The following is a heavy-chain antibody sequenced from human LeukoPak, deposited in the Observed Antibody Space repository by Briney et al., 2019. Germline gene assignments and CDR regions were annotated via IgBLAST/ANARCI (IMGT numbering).Heavy chain of an antibody. J-gene: IGHJ6*03. CDR1: GGSIRSNSHY. CDR2: IYFSGNT. Sequence: PSETLSLTCTVSGGSIRSNSHYWGWIRQPPGKGLEWTGSIYFSGNTYYNPSLKSRVTISVDTSKNQFSLKLSSVTAADTAVYYCATGSSRYYYYMDVWGKGTTVTVSS. CDR3: ATGSSRYYYYMDV. V-gene: IGHV4-39*01. D-gene: IGHD3-10*01.